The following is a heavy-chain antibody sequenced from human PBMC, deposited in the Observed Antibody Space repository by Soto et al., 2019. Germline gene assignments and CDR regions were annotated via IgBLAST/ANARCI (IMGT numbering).Heavy chain of an antibody. CDR1: GFTFSSYA. Sequence: EVQLLESGGGLVQPGGSLRLSCAASGFTFSSYAMSWHRQAAGQGLEWVSAISGSGGTTYYGDSVKGRFTSSSDHTKNTLFVEMTSLRAEDTAVYYCAKFFGETGGRSVWPWSCHNWGQGILVTVSS. CDR2: ISGSGGTT. J-gene: IGHJ4*02. D-gene: IGHD3-16*01. V-gene: IGHV3-23*01. CDR3: AKFFGETGGRSVWPWSCHN.